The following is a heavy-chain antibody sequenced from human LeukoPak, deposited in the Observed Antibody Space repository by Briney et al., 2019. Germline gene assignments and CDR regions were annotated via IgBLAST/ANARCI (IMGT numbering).Heavy chain of an antibody. CDR2: ISWNSGSI. J-gene: IGHJ4*02. V-gene: IGHV3-9*01. D-gene: IGHD3-10*01. CDR1: GFTFDDYA. Sequence: GGSLRLSCAASGFTFDDYAMHWVRQAPGKGLEWVSGISWNSGSIGYADSVKGRFTISRDNAKNSLYLQMNSLRAEDTALYYCAKGLYYGSGSYEGSFDYWGQGTLVTVSS. CDR3: AKGLYYGSGSYEGSFDY.